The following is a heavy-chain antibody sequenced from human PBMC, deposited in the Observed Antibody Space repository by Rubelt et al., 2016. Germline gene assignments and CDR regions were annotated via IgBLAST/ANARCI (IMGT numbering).Heavy chain of an antibody. J-gene: IGHJ3*02. V-gene: IGHV4-39*07. CDR1: GGSVSSSSYY. CDR2: IYYSGST. CDR3: ARVYTGSDI. D-gene: IGHD3-16*01. Sequence: QLQLQESGPGLVKPSETLSLNCTVSGGSVSSSSYYWGWVRQPPGKGLEWIGSIYYSGSTYYNPSLKSRVTISVDTSKNQFCLKLSSMTAADTAVYYCARVYTGSDIWGQGTMVTVSS.